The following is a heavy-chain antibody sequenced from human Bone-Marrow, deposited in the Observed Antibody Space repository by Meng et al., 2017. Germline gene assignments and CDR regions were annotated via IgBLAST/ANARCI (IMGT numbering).Heavy chain of an antibody. Sequence: QVQLQESCPGLVKPSQTLSLTCTVSGGSISSGDYYWSWIRQPPGKGLEWIGYIYNSGSTYYNPSLKSRVTISVDTSKNQFSLKLRFVTAADTAVYYCAREGRSHQVGVSVYWGQGNLVTVSS. V-gene: IGHV4-30-4*01. D-gene: IGHD2-21*01. CDR3: AREGRSHQVGVSVY. CDR2: IYNSGST. J-gene: IGHJ4*02. CDR1: GGSISSGDYY.